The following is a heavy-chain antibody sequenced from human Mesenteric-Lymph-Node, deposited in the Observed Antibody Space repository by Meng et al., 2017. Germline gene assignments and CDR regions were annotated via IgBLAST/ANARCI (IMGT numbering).Heavy chain of an antibody. CDR1: GGTFSSYA. Sequence: QVQLVQSGAEVKKPGSSVKVSCKASGGTFSSYAISWVRQAPGQGLEWMGGIIPIFGTANYAQKFQGRVTITTDESTSTAYMELGSLRSEDTAVYYCARDQGPLSAGTDAFDIWGQGTMVTVSS. V-gene: IGHV1-69*05. CDR2: IIPIFGTA. D-gene: IGHD6-13*01. J-gene: IGHJ3*02. CDR3: ARDQGPLSAGTDAFDI.